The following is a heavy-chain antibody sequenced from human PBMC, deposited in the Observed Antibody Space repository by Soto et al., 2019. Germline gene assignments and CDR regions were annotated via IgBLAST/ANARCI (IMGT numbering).Heavy chain of an antibody. D-gene: IGHD5-12*01. CDR1: GGSISSSSYY. Sequence: SDTLSLTCAVSGGSISSSSYYRGWIRQPPGKGLEWIGSIYYSGSTYYNPSLKSRVTISVDTSKNQFSLKLSSVTAADTAVYYCARQGLYSGYDYTDYWGQGTLVTVS. J-gene: IGHJ4*02. V-gene: IGHV4-39*01. CDR2: IYYSGST. CDR3: ARQGLYSGYDYTDY.